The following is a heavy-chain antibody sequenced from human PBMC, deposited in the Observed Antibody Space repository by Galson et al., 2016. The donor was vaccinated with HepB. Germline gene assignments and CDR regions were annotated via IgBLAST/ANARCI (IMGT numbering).Heavy chain of an antibody. J-gene: IGHJ5*02. D-gene: IGHD2-21*02. V-gene: IGHV3-33*01. CDR1: GFTFSSYG. Sequence: SLRLSCAASGFTFSSYGMHWVRQAPGKGLEWVAILWYDGTHKYYADSVKGRFTVSRDNYKNTLYLQMNSLRAEDTAVYYCARDRFPRVTRGRNWFDPWGQGTLVTVSS. CDR2: LWYDGTHK. CDR3: ARDRFPRVTRGRNWFDP.